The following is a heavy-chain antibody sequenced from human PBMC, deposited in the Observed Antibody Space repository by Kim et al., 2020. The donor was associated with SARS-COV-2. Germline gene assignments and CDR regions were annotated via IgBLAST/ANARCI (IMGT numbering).Heavy chain of an antibody. J-gene: IGHJ4*02. V-gene: IGHV3-64D*06. CDR1: GFTFTRCS. Sequence: GGSLRLSCSASGFTFTRCSMYWVRQAPGKGLEYVSGISSNGGSTYYADSVKGRFTISRDNSKNTLFLQMSSLRAEDTAVYYCVKGYGSSWELFDYWGQGTLVTVSS. CDR3: VKGYGSSWELFDY. D-gene: IGHD2-2*01. CDR2: ISSNGGST.